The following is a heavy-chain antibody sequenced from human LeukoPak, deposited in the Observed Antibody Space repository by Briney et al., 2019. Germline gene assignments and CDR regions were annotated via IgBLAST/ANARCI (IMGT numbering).Heavy chain of an antibody. D-gene: IGHD6-19*01. J-gene: IGHJ5*02. V-gene: IGHV3-7*04. Sequence: PGGSLRLSCAASGFTFSSHWMNWVRQAPGKGLEWVANINQDEGVQYYVDSVKGRFTISRDNAENSLYLQMNSLRAEDTAVYYCARGMTVAANWFDPWGQGTLVTVSS. CDR2: INQDEGVQ. CDR1: GFTFSSHW. CDR3: ARGMTVAANWFDP.